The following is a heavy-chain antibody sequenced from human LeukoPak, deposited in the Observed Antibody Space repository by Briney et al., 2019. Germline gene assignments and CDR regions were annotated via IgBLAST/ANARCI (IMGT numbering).Heavy chain of an antibody. CDR3: ARDKGDYYDSSLGSYYYYGMDV. D-gene: IGHD3-22*01. J-gene: IGHJ6*02. CDR2: ISAYNGNT. CDR1: GYTFTSYG. V-gene: IGHV1-18*01. Sequence: VASVKVSCKASGYTFTSYGISWVRQAPGQGLEWMGWISAYNGNTNYAQKLQGRVTMTTDTSTSTAYMELRSLRSDDTAVYYCARDKGDYYDSSLGSYYYYGMDVWGQGTTVTVSS.